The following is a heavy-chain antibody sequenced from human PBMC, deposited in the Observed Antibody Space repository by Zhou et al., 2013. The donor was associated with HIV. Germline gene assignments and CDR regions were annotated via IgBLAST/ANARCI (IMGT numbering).Heavy chain of an antibody. CDR3: AIPTPTYSYYYFMAV. J-gene: IGHJ6*04. Sequence: QVQLVQSGAEVKRPGSSVKVSCKSSGYDFNRHNVNWVRQAPGQGLEWLGGTIPIFQTPKYAQNFEDRLTITRDDSSSISYMELSSLRSEDTAVYYCAIPTPTYSYYYFMAVWGKGTTVTVSS. D-gene: IGHD4-4*01. CDR1: GYDFNRHN. CDR2: TIPIFQTP. V-gene: IGHV1-69*05.